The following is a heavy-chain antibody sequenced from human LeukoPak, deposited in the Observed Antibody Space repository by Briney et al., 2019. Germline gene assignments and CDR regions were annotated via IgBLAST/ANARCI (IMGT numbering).Heavy chain of an antibody. CDR2: IYHSGST. V-gene: IGHV4-4*02. Sequence: SGTLSLTCAVSGGSISGSNWWSWVRPSPGKGLEWIGEIYHSGSTYYNPSLKSRVTISVDTSKNQFSLKLSSVTAADTAVYYCARGKDTYYYDSSGPSPWGQGTLVTVSS. CDR3: ARGKDTYYYDSSGPSP. J-gene: IGHJ5*02. CDR1: GGSISGSNW. D-gene: IGHD3-22*01.